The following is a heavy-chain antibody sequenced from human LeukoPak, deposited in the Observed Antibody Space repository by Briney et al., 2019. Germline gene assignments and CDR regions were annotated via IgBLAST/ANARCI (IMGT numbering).Heavy chain of an antibody. D-gene: IGHD3-3*01. CDR1: GFTFSSYG. CDR2: IWYDGSNK. CDR3: ARDEAYYDFWSGYYRTDYMDV. Sequence: HTGGSLRLSCAASGFTFSSYGMHWVRQAPGKGLEWVAVIWYDGSNKYYAGSVKGRFTISRDNSKNTLYLQMNSLRAEDTAVYYCARDEAYYDFWSGYYRTDYMDVWGKGSTVTVSS. J-gene: IGHJ6*03. V-gene: IGHV3-33*01.